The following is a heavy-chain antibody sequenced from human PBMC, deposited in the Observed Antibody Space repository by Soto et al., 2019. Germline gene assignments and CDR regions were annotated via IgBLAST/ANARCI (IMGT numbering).Heavy chain of an antibody. CDR2: IWYDGSNK. D-gene: IGHD6-6*01. CDR1: GFTFSSYG. Sequence: PGGSLRLSCAASGFTFSSYGMHWVRQAPGKGLEWVAVIWYDGSNKYYADSVKGRFTISRDNSKNTLYLQMNSLRAEDTAVYYCARHRVGSSQTYDYWGQGTLVTVSS. V-gene: IGHV3-33*01. CDR3: ARHRVGSSQTYDY. J-gene: IGHJ4*02.